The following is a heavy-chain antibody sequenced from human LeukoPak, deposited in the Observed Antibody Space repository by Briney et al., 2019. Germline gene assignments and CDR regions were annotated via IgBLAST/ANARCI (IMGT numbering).Heavy chain of an antibody. CDR1: GYTFTGYY. CDR3: ARLTMANWFDP. CDR2: INPNSGGT. Sequence: ASVKVSCKASGYTFTGYYMHWVRQAPGQGLEWMGWINPNSGGTNYAQKFQGRVTMTRDTSISTAYLQWSSLKASDTAMYYCARLTMANWFDPWGQGTLVTVSS. J-gene: IGHJ5*02. D-gene: IGHD3-10*01. V-gene: IGHV1-2*02.